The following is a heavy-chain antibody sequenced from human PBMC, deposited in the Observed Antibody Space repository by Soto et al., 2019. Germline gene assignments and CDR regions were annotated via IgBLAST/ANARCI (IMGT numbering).Heavy chain of an antibody. CDR2: INPSGGST. Sequence: QVQLVQSVAEVKKPGASVKVSCKASGYTFTSYYIHWVRQAPGQGLEWMGIINPSGGSTTYAQRFQGRVTMTRDTSTSTIYMELSSLTSDDTAVFSCARGDGSSSYYFDYWGQGTLITVSS. CDR1: GYTFTSYY. D-gene: IGHD6-6*01. V-gene: IGHV1-46*01. CDR3: ARGDGSSSYYFDY. J-gene: IGHJ4*02.